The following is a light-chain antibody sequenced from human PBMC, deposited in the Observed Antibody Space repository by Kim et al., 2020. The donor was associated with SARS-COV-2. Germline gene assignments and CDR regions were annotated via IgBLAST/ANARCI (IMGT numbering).Light chain of an antibody. CDR1: QSISSW. V-gene: IGKV1-5*03. CDR2: KAS. J-gene: IGKJ4*01. CDR3: QQYNSYPLT. Sequence: DIQMTQSPSPLSASVGDRVTITCRDSQSISSWLAWYQQKPGKAPKLLIYKASSLQSGVPSRFSGSGSGTEFTLTISRLQPDDFATYCCQQYNSYPLTFGGGTKVEIK.